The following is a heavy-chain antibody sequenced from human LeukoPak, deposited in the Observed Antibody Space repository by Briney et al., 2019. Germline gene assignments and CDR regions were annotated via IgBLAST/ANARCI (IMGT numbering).Heavy chain of an antibody. Sequence: GGSLRLSCAASGFTFSSYGMHWVRQAPGKGLEWVAVISYDGSNKYYADSVKGRFTISRDNSKNTLYLQMNSLRAEDTAVYYCARHLSGITGYTYGRGIDYWGQGTLVTVSS. CDR1: GFTFSSYG. CDR2: ISYDGSNK. CDR3: ARHLSGITGYTYGRGIDY. J-gene: IGHJ4*02. D-gene: IGHD5-18*01. V-gene: IGHV3-30*03.